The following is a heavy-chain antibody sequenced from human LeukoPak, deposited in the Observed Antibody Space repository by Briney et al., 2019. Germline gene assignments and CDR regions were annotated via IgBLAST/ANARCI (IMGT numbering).Heavy chain of an antibody. J-gene: IGHJ3*01. V-gene: IGHV3-23*01. D-gene: IGHD2-2*01. Sequence: AGGSLRFSCTASGFTFNNNAMSWVRQAPGKGLEWVSAINGGGDATEYTDSVKGRFTISRDNSKNTLYLQMNSLRPEDTAVYYCARCTASCYANAFDVWGQGTLLTVSS. CDR3: ARCTASCYANAFDV. CDR2: INGGGDAT. CDR1: GFTFNNNA.